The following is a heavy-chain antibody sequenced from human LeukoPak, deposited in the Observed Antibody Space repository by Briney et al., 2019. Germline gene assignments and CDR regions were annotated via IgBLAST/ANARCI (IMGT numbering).Heavy chain of an antibody. D-gene: IGHD3-10*01. CDR1: GGSISSSSYY. CDR3: ARQVPGGEWFGEFVPPRDY. Sequence: SETLSLTCTVSGGSISSSSYYWGWIRQPPGKGLEWIGSIYYSGSTYYNPSLKSRVTISVDTSTNQLSLKLSSVTAADTAVYYCARQVPGGEWFGEFVPPRDYWGQGTLVTVSS. V-gene: IGHV4-39*01. J-gene: IGHJ4*02. CDR2: IYYSGST.